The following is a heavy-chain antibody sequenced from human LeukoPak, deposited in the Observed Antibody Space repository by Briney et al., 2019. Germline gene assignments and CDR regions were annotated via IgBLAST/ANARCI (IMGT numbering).Heavy chain of an antibody. V-gene: IGHV3-74*01. Sequence: GGSLRLSCAASGFTFSGYWMHWVRQAPGKGLVWVSRINSDGSSTSYADSVKGRFTISRDNAKSTLYLQMNSLRAEDTAVYYCARGSGWFYFDYWGQGTLVTVSS. CDR3: ARGSGWFYFDY. CDR2: INSDGSST. CDR1: GFTFSGYW. D-gene: IGHD6-19*01. J-gene: IGHJ4*02.